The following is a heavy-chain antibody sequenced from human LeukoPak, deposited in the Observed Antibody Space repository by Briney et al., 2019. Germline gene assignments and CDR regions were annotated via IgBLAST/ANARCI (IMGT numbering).Heavy chain of an antibody. Sequence: AASVKVSCKASGYTFTSYGISWVRQAPGQGLEWMGWISAYNGNTNYAQKLQGRVTVTTDTSTSTAYMELRSLRSGDTAVYYCAIENYYDSSGYYRWGQGTLVTVSS. CDR2: ISAYNGNT. CDR1: GYTFTSYG. CDR3: AIENYYDSSGYYR. V-gene: IGHV1-18*01. D-gene: IGHD3-22*01. J-gene: IGHJ5*02.